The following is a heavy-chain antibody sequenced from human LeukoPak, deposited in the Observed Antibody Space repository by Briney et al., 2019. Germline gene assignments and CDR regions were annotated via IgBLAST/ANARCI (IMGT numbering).Heavy chain of an antibody. CDR3: AREDGYGGPFDY. CDR1: GPSISSGGSD. CDR2: IYYSGST. V-gene: IGHV4-31*03. J-gene: IGHJ4*02. D-gene: IGHD4-23*01. Sequence: SETLSLTCTVSGPSISSGGSDWSWIRQHPGKGLEWIGYIYYSGSTYYNPSLKSRVTISVDTSKNQFSLKLSSVTAADTAVYYCAREDGYGGPFDYWGQGTLVTVSS.